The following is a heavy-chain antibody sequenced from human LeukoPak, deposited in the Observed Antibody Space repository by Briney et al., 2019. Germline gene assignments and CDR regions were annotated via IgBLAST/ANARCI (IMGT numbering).Heavy chain of an antibody. J-gene: IGHJ3*02. CDR1: GFAFSIYG. Sequence: GGSLRLSCAASGFAFSIYGMHWVRQAPGKGLEGVAVIWFDGSNEYYADSVKGRFTVSRDNSKNALYLQMNSLRDEDTAMYYCARRLYCSGSNCYTGPDAFDIWGQGTMVTVSS. D-gene: IGHD2-2*02. V-gene: IGHV3-33*01. CDR2: IWFDGSNE. CDR3: ARRLYCSGSNCYTGPDAFDI.